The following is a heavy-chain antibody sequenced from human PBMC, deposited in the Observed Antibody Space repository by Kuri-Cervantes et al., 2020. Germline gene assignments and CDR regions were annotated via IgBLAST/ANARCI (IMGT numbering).Heavy chain of an antibody. CDR2: IYSGGST. CDR1: GFTVSSNY. J-gene: IGHJ6*03. D-gene: IGHD6-19*01. CDR3: ARAVAGSGYYYYYMDV. V-gene: IGHV3-53*01. Sequence: GESLKISCAASGFTVSSNYMSWVRQAPGKGLEWVSVIYSGGSTYYADSVKGRFTISRDNAKNSLYLQMNSLRAEDTAVYYCARAVAGSGYYYYYMDVWGKGTTVTVSS.